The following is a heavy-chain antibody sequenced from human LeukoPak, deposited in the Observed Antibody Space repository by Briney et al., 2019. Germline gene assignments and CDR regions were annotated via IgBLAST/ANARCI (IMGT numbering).Heavy chain of an antibody. D-gene: IGHD3-22*01. Sequence: GGSLRLSCAASGFTFRNYYMSWVRQAPGKGLEWVANIKRDGSEKYYVDSVKGRFTISRDNAKNSLYLQMNSLRAEDTAVYYCARCRYYYDSSGYYHHYYFDYWGQGTLVTVSS. V-gene: IGHV3-7*05. CDR3: ARCRYYYDSSGYYHHYYFDY. CDR1: GFTFRNYY. CDR2: IKRDGSEK. J-gene: IGHJ4*02.